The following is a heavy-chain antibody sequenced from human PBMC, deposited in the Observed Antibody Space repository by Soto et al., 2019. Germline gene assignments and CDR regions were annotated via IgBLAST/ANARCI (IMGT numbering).Heavy chain of an antibody. J-gene: IGHJ6*02. Sequence: SETLSLTCSVSGDSISNSRFYWAWIRQPPGKGLEWIGSIYYSGSTYYNPSLKSRVTISVDTSKNQFSLKLSSVTAADTAVYYCARNPYNWNYPVRYGMDVWGQGTTVTVSS. CDR1: GDSISNSRFY. CDR2: IYYSGST. V-gene: IGHV4-39*01. CDR3: ARNPYNWNYPVRYGMDV. D-gene: IGHD1-7*01.